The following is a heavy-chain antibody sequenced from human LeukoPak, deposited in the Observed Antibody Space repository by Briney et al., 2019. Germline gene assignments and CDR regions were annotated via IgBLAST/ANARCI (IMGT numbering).Heavy chain of an antibody. CDR3: ARVTSIPVAGTRPYYMDV. V-gene: IGHV4-4*07. CDR2: IYISGSGST. Sequence: GSLRLSCTASGFTFGDYAMSWIRQPAGKGLEWFGRIYISGSGSTNYNPSLKSRVTMSVDTSKNQFSLKLSSVTAADTAVYYCARVTSIPVAGTRPYYMDVWGEGTTVTVSS. J-gene: IGHJ6*03. CDR1: GFTFGDYA. D-gene: IGHD6-19*01.